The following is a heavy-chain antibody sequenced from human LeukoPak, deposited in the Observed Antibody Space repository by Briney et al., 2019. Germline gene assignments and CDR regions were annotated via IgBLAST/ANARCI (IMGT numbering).Heavy chain of an antibody. V-gene: IGHV3-21*01. CDR1: GFTFSTYS. CDR2: IGSSKTYI. J-gene: IGHJ4*02. CDR3: ARGVYCSSTTCYMDYFDY. Sequence: GGSLRLSCGASGFTFSTYSINWVRQAPGKGLEWVSSIGSSKTYIYYADSVKGRITISRDNAKTSLYLQMNSLRAEDTAVYYCARGVYCSSTTCYMDYFDYWGQGTLVTVSS. D-gene: IGHD2-2*02.